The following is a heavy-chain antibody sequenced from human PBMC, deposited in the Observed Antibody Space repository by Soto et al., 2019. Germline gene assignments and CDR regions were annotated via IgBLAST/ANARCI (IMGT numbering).Heavy chain of an antibody. CDR3: AKHEGYCSSTTCSNFDY. CDR1: GFTFTCYW. V-gene: IGHV5-51*01. CDR2: IYPGDSDT. D-gene: IGHD2-2*01. Sequence: GVSLKISCKVSGFTFTCYWIAWVRNMLGKCLEWIGIIYPGDSDTSYSPSFQGQVTISADKSINTAYLQCSSLKASDTAMYYCAKHEGYCSSTTCSNFDYCGQGTLVTVSS. J-gene: IGHJ4*02.